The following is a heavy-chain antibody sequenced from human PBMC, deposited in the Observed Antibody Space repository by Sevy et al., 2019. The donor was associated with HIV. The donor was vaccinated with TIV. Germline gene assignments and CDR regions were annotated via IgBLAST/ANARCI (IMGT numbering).Heavy chain of an antibody. CDR2: IYSDGST. D-gene: IGHD6-19*01. V-gene: IGHV3-66*01. CDR1: GFTVSSNY. J-gene: IGHJ6*02. Sequence: GESPKISCAASGFTVSSNYMNWVRQAPGKGLEWVSVIYSDGSTYYADSVKGRFTISRDNSKNTLYIQMNSLRAEETGVYYCARDSFSIAVAGLYYYSGMDVWGQGTTVTVSS. CDR3: ARDSFSIAVAGLYYYSGMDV.